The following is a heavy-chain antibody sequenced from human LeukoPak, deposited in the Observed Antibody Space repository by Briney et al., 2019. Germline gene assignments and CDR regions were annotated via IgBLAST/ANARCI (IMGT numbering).Heavy chain of an antibody. D-gene: IGHD3-3*01. V-gene: IGHV3-53*01. Sequence: GGSLRLSCAASGFSVSSSYMSWVRQAPGKGLEWVSVIYSDSNTYYADSVKGRFTISRDNSKNTLYLQMNSLRAEDTAVYYCAKDATYYDFWSGYYHYDAFDIWGQGTMVTVSS. CDR2: IYSDSNT. CDR3: AKDATYYDFWSGYYHYDAFDI. CDR1: GFSVSSSY. J-gene: IGHJ3*02.